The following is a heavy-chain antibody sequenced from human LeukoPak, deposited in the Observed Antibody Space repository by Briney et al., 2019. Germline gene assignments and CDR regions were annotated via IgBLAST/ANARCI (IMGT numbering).Heavy chain of an antibody. V-gene: IGHV3-30*18. CDR2: ISYDGNNK. Sequence: GGSLRLSCAASGFTFSNYGMHWVRQAPGKGLEWVAAISYDGNNKNYADSVKGRFTISRDNSKNTLYLQMNSLRAEDTAVYYCAKGGLHYHDSNPIDYWGQGTLVTVSS. CDR1: GFTFSNYG. D-gene: IGHD3-22*01. CDR3: AKGGLHYHDSNPIDY. J-gene: IGHJ4*02.